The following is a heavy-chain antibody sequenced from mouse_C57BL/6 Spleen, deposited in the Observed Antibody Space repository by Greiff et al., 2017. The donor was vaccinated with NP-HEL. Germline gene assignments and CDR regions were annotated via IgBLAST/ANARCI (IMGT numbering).Heavy chain of an antibody. CDR2: ISYDGSN. J-gene: IGHJ4*01. CDR1: GYSITSGYY. V-gene: IGHV3-6*01. D-gene: IGHD3-3*01. CDR3: ARVKLGSAMDY. Sequence: EVHLVESGPGLVKPSQSLSLTCSVTGYSITSGYYWNWIRQFPGNKLEWMGYISYDGSNNYNPSLKNRISITRDTSKNQFFLKLNSVTTEDTATYYCARVKLGSAMDYWGQGTSVTVSS.